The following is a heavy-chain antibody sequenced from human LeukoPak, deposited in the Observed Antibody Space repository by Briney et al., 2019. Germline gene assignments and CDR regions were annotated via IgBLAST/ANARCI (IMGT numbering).Heavy chain of an antibody. Sequence: ASVKVSCKASGYTFTSHGISWVRQAPGQGLEWMGWISGYNGNTNYAQKLQGRVTVTTDTSTSTAYMELRSLRSDDTAVYYCARDGSVAGDYYSGMGVWGQGTTVTVSS. CDR1: GYTFTSHG. CDR3: ARDGSVAGDYYSGMGV. V-gene: IGHV1-18*01. D-gene: IGHD6-19*01. CDR2: ISGYNGNT. J-gene: IGHJ6*02.